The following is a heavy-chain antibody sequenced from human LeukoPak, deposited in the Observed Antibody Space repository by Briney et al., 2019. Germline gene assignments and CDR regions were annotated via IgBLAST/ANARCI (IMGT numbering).Heavy chain of an antibody. D-gene: IGHD3-10*01. CDR2: IVVGSGNT. CDR3: AAGYYYSSGSSYMDV. CDR1: GFTFTSST. V-gene: IGHV1-58*02. J-gene: IGHJ6*03. Sequence: SVKVSCKASGFTFTSSTMQWVRQARGQRLEWIVWIVVGSGNTNYAQKFQERVTITRDMSTSTVYMEVSSLRSEDTAVYYCAAGYYYSSGSSYMDVWGKGTTVTISS.